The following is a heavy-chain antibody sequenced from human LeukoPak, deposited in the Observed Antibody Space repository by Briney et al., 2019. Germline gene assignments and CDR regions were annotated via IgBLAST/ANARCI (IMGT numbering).Heavy chain of an antibody. Sequence: SVKVSCKASGGTFSSYAISWVRQAPGQGLEWMGGIIPIFGTANYAQKFQGRVTITADESTSTAYMELSSLRSEDTAVYYCARGVGIVPAAKMDVWGKGTTVTVSS. CDR2: IIPIFGTA. CDR1: GGTFSSYA. V-gene: IGHV1-69*13. CDR3: ARGVGIVPAAKMDV. D-gene: IGHD2-2*01. J-gene: IGHJ6*04.